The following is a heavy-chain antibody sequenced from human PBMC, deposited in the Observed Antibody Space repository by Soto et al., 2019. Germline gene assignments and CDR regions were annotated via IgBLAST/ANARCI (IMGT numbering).Heavy chain of an antibody. CDR3: ATVHNTSRSFDY. V-gene: IGHV3-23*01. CDR1: GFTVTTYA. CDR2: TGISGRTT. Sequence: GGSLRLSCAASGFTVTTYAMSWVRQAPGKGLEWVSTTGISGRTTYYADSVKGRFTVSRDDSKNTLDLQMSNLRAEDTAVYYCATVHNTSRSFDYWGQGTLVTVSS. D-gene: IGHD1-20*01. J-gene: IGHJ4*02.